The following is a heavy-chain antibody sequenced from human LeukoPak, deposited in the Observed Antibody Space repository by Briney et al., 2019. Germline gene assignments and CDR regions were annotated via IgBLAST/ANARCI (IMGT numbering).Heavy chain of an antibody. J-gene: IGHJ4*02. CDR3: ARLTRLSTSPDRYYLDY. CDR2: IYTSGGT. D-gene: IGHD6-6*01. CDR1: GYSISSYY. V-gene: IGHV4-4*09. Sequence: SETLSLTCTVSGYSISSYYWSWIRQPPGKGLEWIGYIYTSGGTNYIPSLKGRVTISIDTSKNQFSLKLSSVTAADSAVYYCARLTRLSTSPDRYYLDYWGQGTLVTVSS.